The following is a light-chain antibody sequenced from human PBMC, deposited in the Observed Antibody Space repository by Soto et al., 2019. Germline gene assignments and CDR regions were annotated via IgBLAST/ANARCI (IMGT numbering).Light chain of an antibody. CDR1: QDISSY. J-gene: IGKJ4*01. CDR2: VAS. V-gene: IGKV1-9*01. Sequence: IQVTQSPSSLSASVGERVTISCRASQDISSYLAWYQQKPGKAPKLLNYVASTLRSGVPSRFSGSGSGTDFTLTISSLQPEDFATYYCQQFHSYPLTFGGGTKVEIK. CDR3: QQFHSYPLT.